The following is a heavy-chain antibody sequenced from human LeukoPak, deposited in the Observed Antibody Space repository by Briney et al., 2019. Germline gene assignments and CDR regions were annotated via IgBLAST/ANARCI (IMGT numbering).Heavy chain of an antibody. CDR1: GFTFSSYW. CDR2: IYRDGSST. J-gene: IGHJ5*02. Sequence: PGGSLRLSCAASGFTFSSYWMHWVRQVPGKGLEWVSRIYRDGSSTNYADSVKGRFTISRDNVKNTLYLQMNSLRAEDTAVYYCARDRGIGWFDPWGQGTLVTVSS. D-gene: IGHD2-21*01. V-gene: IGHV3-74*01. CDR3: ARDRGIGWFDP.